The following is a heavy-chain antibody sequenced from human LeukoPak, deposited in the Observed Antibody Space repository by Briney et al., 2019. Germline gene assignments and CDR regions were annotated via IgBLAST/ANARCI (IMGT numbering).Heavy chain of an antibody. J-gene: IGHJ4*02. Sequence: ASVKVSCKTSGYSFTSYGITWVRQAPGQGLEWMGWISGYNGNANYAQRLKDRVTMTTDTSTTTASMELRSLRSDDTPVYFCSRVGYTDQHQGVYWGQGTLVTVSS. D-gene: IGHD6-13*01. V-gene: IGHV1-18*01. CDR1: GYSFTSYG. CDR3: SRVGYTDQHQGVY. CDR2: ISGYNGNA.